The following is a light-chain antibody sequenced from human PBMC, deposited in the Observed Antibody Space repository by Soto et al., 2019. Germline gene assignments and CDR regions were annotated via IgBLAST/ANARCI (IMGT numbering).Light chain of an antibody. J-gene: IGKJ5*01. V-gene: IGKV3-20*01. CDR3: QPYGSSPPIT. CDR1: QSVSSSY. CDR2: GAS. Sequence: EIVLTQSPGTLSLSPGERATLSCRASQSVSSSYLAWYQQKPGQAPRLLIYGASSRATGIPDRFSGSGSGQDFTLTISRPEPEDFAVYYCQPYGSSPPITFGQGTRLEIK.